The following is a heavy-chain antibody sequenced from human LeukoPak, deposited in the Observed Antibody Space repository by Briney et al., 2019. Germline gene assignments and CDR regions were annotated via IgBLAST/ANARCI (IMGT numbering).Heavy chain of an antibody. V-gene: IGHV4-59*12. J-gene: IGHJ6*02. CDR1: GGSISSYY. D-gene: IGHD7-27*01. CDR2: IYYSGST. CDR3: ARVPGARFYYYYGMDV. Sequence: SETLSLTCTVSGGSISSYYWSWIRQPPGKGLEWIGYIYYSGSTNYNPSLKSRVTISVDTSKNQFSLKLSSVTAADTAVYYCARVPGARFYYYYGMDVWGQGTTVTVSS.